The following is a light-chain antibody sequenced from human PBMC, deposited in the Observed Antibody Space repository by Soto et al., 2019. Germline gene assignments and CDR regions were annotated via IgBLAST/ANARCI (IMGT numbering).Light chain of an antibody. CDR2: GSS. CDR1: QSVCNNY. CDR3: RQYGSSPPYT. Sequence: EVVLTQSPGTLSLSPGERASLSCRASQSVCNNYLAWYQQKPGQSPKLLIFGSSDTTTGLPDRFSSSGSGTDVILTISRLEPEDFAVYYCRQYGSSPPYTFGQGTKLEIK. V-gene: IGKV3-20*01. J-gene: IGKJ2*01.